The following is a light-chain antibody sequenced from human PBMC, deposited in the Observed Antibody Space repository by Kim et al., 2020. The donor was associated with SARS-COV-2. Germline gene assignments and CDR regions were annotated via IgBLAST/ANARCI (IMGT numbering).Light chain of an antibody. J-gene: IGLJ3*02. CDR3: HVWDSTSDHWV. V-gene: IGLV3-21*04. CDR1: NIGSKS. Sequence: PGKTARITCGGHNIGSKSVHWYQQKPGQAPVLVIYYDSDRPSGIPERFSASHSGNTATLTIIRVEAGDEADYYCHVWDSTSDHWVFGGGTQLTVL. CDR2: YDS.